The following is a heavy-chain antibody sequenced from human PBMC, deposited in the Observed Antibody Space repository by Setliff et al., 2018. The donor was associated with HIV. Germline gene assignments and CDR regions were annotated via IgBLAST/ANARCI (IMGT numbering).Heavy chain of an antibody. V-gene: IGHV3-30*04. J-gene: IGHJ6*03. Sequence: GGSLRLSCAASGFTFSNYGMHWVRQAPGRGPEWVAVVQYHGRNRDYADSVKGRFTISRDNSKNTLYLQMNSLTPEDAAVYYCARDRTLTYEDYYYMDVWGKGTKVTVSS. CDR3: ARDRTLTYEDYYYMDV. D-gene: IGHD2-15*01. CDR1: GFTFSNYG. CDR2: VQYHGRNR.